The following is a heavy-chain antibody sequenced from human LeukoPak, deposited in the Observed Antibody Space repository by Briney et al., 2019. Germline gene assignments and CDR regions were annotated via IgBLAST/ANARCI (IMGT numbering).Heavy chain of an antibody. V-gene: IGHV3-21*01. CDR3: ARVPGRGDGGYYYYYMDV. J-gene: IGHJ6*03. CDR1: GFTFSSYS. Sequence: GGSLRLSCAASGFTFSSYSMNWVRQAPGKGLEWVSSISSSSRYISYADSVKGRFTISRDNAKNSLYLQMNSLRAEDTAVYYCARVPGRGDGGYYYYYMDVWGKGTTVTVSS. CDR2: ISSSSRYI. D-gene: IGHD1-14*01.